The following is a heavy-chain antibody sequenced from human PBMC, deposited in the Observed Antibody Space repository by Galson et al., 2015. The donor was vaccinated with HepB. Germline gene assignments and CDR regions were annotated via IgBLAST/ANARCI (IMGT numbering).Heavy chain of an antibody. D-gene: IGHD3-10*01. CDR3: ARALPSGIRGGRVFDH. V-gene: IGHV3-21*01. CDR1: GFNFSLYS. J-gene: IGHJ4*02. Sequence: SLRLSCAASGFNFSLYSMNWVRQAPGKGLEWVSSISSSGSYIYYGDSVKGRCTVSRGSAKTSVYLQMNSLGGDDPAVYYCARALPSGIRGGRVFDHWGQGTLVTVSS. CDR2: ISSSGSYI.